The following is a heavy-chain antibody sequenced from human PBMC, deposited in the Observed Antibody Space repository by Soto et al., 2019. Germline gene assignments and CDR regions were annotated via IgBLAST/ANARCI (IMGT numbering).Heavy chain of an antibody. CDR2: IWYDGSNK. D-gene: IGHD6-19*01. V-gene: IGHV3-33*01. J-gene: IGHJ3*02. CDR3: ARDYSSGWYDAFDI. CDR1: GFTFSSYG. Sequence: GGSLRLSCAASGFTFSSYGMHWVRQAPGKGLEWVAVIWYDGSNKYYADSVKGRFTISRDNSKNTLYLQMNSLRAEDTAVYYCARDYSSGWYDAFDIWGQGTMVTVSS.